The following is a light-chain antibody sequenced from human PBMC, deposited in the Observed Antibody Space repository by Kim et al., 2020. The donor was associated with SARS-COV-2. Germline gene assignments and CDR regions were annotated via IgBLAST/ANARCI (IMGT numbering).Light chain of an antibody. Sequence: QGVTISCSATTSNLGAAFAVHWYQHSPGTAPQLLIFGNTVRPSGVPARFSGSRSGTSASLAITGLQTEDEADYYCQSFDSGLSGLLFGGGTQLTVL. CDR1: TSNLGAAFA. CDR3: QSFDSGLSGLL. V-gene: IGLV1-40*01. J-gene: IGLJ2*01. CDR2: GNT.